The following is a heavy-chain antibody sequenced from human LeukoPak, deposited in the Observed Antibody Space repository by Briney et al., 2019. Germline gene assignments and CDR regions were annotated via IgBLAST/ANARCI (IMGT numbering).Heavy chain of an antibody. D-gene: IGHD4-17*01. CDR2: IIPIFGTA. J-gene: IGHJ2*01. CDR3: ARDPDYGDYSWYFDL. V-gene: IGHV1-69*05. CDR1: GGTFSSYA. Sequence: ASVKVSCEASGGTFSSYAISWVRQAPGQGLEWMGGIIPIFGTANYAQKFQGRVTITTDESTSTAYMELSSLRSEDTAVYYCARDPDYGDYSWYFDLWGRGTLVTVSS.